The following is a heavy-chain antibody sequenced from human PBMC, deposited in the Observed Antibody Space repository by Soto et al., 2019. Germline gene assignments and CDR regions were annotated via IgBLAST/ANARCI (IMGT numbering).Heavy chain of an antibody. Sequence: QVQLQESGPGLVKPSETLSLTCTISGGSISGYYWSGIRQPPGMGLEWIGYVYYTGSTKYNPSLGSRVAISAHTSKIQFSLKVTSVIAADTAVYYCAKYRRTDAEGYTVDFWGQGTLVPVSS. CDR1: GGSISGYY. J-gene: IGHJ4*02. CDR3: AKYRRTDAEGYTVDF. CDR2: VYYTGST. D-gene: IGHD2-15*01. V-gene: IGHV4-59*01.